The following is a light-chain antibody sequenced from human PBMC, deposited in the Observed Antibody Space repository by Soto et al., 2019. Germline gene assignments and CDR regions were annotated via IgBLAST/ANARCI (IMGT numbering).Light chain of an antibody. J-gene: IGKJ2*01. CDR1: QSISTN. V-gene: IGKV3-15*01. Sequence: EIVMTQSPATLSVSPGERATLSCRASQSISTNLAWYQQKAGQAPRLLIYDASTRATDIPARFSGSGSGTGFALTISSLQSEDFAVYYCQQYHNWPPYTFGQGTKVEIK. CDR2: DAS. CDR3: QQYHNWPPYT.